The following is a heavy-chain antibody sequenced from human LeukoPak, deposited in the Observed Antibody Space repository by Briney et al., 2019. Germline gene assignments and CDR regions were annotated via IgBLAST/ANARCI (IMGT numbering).Heavy chain of an antibody. CDR2: ISAYNGNT. D-gene: IGHD3-9*01. V-gene: IGHV1-18*01. J-gene: IGHJ3*02. Sequence: ALVKVSCKASGYTFTSYGISWVRQAPGQGLEWMGWISAYNGNTNYAQKLQGRVTMTTDTSTSTAYMEPRSLRSDDTAVYYCARENNILTGYNNEAFDIWGQGTMVTVSS. CDR3: ARENNILTGYNNEAFDI. CDR1: GYTFTSYG.